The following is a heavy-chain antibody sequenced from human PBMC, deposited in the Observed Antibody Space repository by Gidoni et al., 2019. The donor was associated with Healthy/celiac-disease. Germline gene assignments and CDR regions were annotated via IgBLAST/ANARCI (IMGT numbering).Heavy chain of an antibody. CDR2: IWYDGSNK. Sequence: QVQLVESGGGVVQPGRSMRLSCAASGVTFSSYGMHWVRQAPGKGLEWVAVIWYDGSNKYYADSVKGRFTISRDNSKNTLYLQMNSLRAEDTAVYYCAREGRRSSGFKGYYYYMDVWGKGTTVTVSS. CDR1: GVTFSSYG. J-gene: IGHJ6*03. CDR3: AREGRRSSGFKGYYYYMDV. D-gene: IGHD6-19*01. V-gene: IGHV3-33*01.